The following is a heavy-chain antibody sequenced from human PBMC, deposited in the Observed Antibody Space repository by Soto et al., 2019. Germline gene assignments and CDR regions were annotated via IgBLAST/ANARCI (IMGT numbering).Heavy chain of an antibody. Sequence: LPETLSLTCTVSGGSIHGYYWSWIRQPPGKGLEWLGYVYFTGSTNYNPSLKSRVTISVSTSKKQFSLRLTSVTAADTAVYYCARSLATPATNIDSWGQGTLVTVSS. D-gene: IGHD6-6*01. J-gene: IGHJ4*02. CDR3: ARSLATPATNIDS. CDR2: VYFTGST. CDR1: GGSIHGYY. V-gene: IGHV4-59*01.